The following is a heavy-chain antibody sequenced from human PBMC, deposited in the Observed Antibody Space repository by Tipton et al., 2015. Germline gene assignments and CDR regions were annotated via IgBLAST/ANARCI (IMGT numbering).Heavy chain of an antibody. CDR3: ARTPLWPTLQEMDV. J-gene: IGHJ6*02. Sequence: QLVQSGAEVMMPGSSVKVSCKTSAKTFRNYSFYWVRQAPGQGLEWMGGIVPIFDTSNYAQKFQDRLTISADRATTTMYMELSSLSSEDSGVYYCARTPLWPTLQEMDVWGQGTTVAVSS. V-gene: IGHV1-69*06. CDR1: AKTFRNYS. D-gene: IGHD2-21*01. CDR2: IVPIFDTS.